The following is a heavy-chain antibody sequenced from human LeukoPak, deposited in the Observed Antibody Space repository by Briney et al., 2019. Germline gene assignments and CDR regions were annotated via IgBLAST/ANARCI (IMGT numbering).Heavy chain of an antibody. Sequence: SETLSLTCTVSGAAFSSDSYYWTWIRQPPGKGLGWIGYTHYSGSTNCDPSLTRRVTISVDTSKNQFSLRLTSVTTADTAVYYCARRIAVRNYYGMDVWGQGTTVTVSS. D-gene: IGHD6-19*01. CDR3: ARRIAVRNYYGMDV. CDR1: GAAFSSDSYY. CDR2: THYSGST. J-gene: IGHJ6*02. V-gene: IGHV4-61*01.